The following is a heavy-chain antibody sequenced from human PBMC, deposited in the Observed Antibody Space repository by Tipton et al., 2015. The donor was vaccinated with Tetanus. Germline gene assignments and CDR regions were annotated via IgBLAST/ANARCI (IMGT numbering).Heavy chain of an antibody. V-gene: IGHV4-61*01. CDR1: GGSVSNGSYY. CDR3: ARGSGWADF. Sequence: TLSLTCTVSGGSVSNGSYYWNWIRQPPGKGLEWIGHIYYTGSTDYNPSLKSRVTISADTSRNQFSLTLSSVTAADTAVYYCARGSGWADFWGQGTQVTVSS. D-gene: IGHD6-19*01. CDR2: IYYTGST. J-gene: IGHJ4*02.